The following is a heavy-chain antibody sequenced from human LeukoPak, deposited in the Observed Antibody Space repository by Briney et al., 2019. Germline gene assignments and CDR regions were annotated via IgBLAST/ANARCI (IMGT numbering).Heavy chain of an antibody. V-gene: IGHV3-73*01. D-gene: IGHD6-13*01. CDR3: TTDFRLAAATTGSY. Sequence: PGGSLRLSCAASGFSFSDSAMNWVRQASGKGLEWVGRIRSKSNNHETAYAASVKGRFTISRDDSKNTAYLQMNSLKTEDTAMYYCTTDFRLAAATTGSYWGQGTLVTVSS. J-gene: IGHJ4*02. CDR2: IRSKSNNHET. CDR1: GFSFSDSA.